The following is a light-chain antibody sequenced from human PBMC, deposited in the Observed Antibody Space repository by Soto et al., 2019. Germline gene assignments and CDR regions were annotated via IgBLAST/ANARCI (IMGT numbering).Light chain of an antibody. J-gene: IGKJ5*01. V-gene: IGKV3D-20*01. CDR1: ERVSCSY. Sequence: IAWTDTPAKMPSSQGERATLSCGVSERVSCSYVAWYQMKAGVAPRLLIHDASTRGSGIPDRFRGSKSGTDFTLTIRRLEPEDGALYYCQQYGSFPITFGQGTRLEIK. CDR3: QQYGSFPIT. CDR2: DAS.